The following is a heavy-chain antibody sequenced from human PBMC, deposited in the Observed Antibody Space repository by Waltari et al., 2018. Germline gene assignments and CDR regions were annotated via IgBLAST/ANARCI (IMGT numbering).Heavy chain of an antibody. D-gene: IGHD3-10*01. CDR3: ARATRYYGSGTSYNALLPLTY. CDR1: DASFGGYF. Sequence: QVQLHPLGARLLKPSATLSLTCTGSDASFGGYFWAWMRQPPGKGLEWIGEVTPSGGAQYTPSLKSRVTISVDTSKKQFSLNLASVTAADTAVYYCARATRYYGSGTSYNALLPLTYWGQGTLVTVSS. CDR2: VTPSGGA. V-gene: IGHV4-34*01. J-gene: IGHJ4*02.